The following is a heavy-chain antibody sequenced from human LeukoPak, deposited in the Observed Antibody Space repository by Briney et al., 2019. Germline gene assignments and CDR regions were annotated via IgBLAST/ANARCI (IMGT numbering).Heavy chain of an antibody. V-gene: IGHV1-69*01. CDR2: IIPIFGSA. CDR3: ARVGVSMVRGVIIDYYYYYMDV. D-gene: IGHD3-10*01. Sequence: SVKVSCKTSGGIFSNYGINWVRQAPGQGLEWMGGIIPIFGSAKYAQKFQGRVTITADESTSTAYMELSSLRSEDTAVYYCARVGVSMVRGVIIDYYYYYMDVWGKGTTVTISS. J-gene: IGHJ6*03. CDR1: GGIFSNYG.